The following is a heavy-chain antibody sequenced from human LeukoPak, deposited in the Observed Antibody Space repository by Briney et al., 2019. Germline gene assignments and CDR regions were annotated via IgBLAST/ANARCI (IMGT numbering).Heavy chain of an antibody. CDR3: ARDRLHYGEYEKTFDY. CDR1: RFTFSSYS. CDR2: ISYSSSTI. V-gene: IGHV3-48*01. J-gene: IGHJ4*02. D-gene: IGHD4-17*01. Sequence: GGSLRLSCAASRFTFSSYSMNWARQAPGKGLEWVSYISYSSSTIYYADSVKGRFTISRDNGKNSLYLQMNSLRAEDTAVYYCARDRLHYGEYEKTFDYWGQGTLVTVSS.